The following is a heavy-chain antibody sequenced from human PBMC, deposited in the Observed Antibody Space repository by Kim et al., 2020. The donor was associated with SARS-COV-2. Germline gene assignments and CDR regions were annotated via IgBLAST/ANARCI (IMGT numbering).Heavy chain of an antibody. CDR2: ISATGDST. V-gene: IGHV3-23*01. Sequence: RGSLRLSCAASGFTFRTSAMTWVRQAPGKGLEFVSSISATGDSTHYADSVKGRFTISRDNSINTLLLQMNSLRVEDSALYYCALTSSGNYYSWGQGTLVT. J-gene: IGHJ4*02. CDR3: ALTSSGNYYS. CDR1: GFTFRTSA. D-gene: IGHD1-26*01.